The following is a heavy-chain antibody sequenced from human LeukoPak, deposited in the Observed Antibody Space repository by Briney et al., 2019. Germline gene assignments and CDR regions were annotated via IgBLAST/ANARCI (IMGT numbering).Heavy chain of an antibody. V-gene: IGHV4-59*08. CDR3: ARHGTWGLGQYSFDS. D-gene: IGHD7-27*01. Sequence: PSETLSLTCTVSGGSISNYYRSWVRQPPGKGLEWVSYIYNSGNTKYNPSLESRVTISIDTSKNQVSLKLTSVTAADTAVYYCARHGTWGLGQYSFDSWGQGTLVTVSS. J-gene: IGHJ4*02. CDR1: GGSISNYY. CDR2: IYNSGNT.